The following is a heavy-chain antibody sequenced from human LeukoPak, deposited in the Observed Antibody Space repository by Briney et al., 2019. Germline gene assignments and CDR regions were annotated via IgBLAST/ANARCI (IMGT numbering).Heavy chain of an antibody. CDR2: IYYSGST. CDR1: GGSISTSSYY. CDR3: ARDRAAVAGTVGDAFDI. D-gene: IGHD6-19*01. V-gene: IGHV4-61*01. Sequence: SETLSLACTVSGGSISTSSYYWGWIRQPPGKGLEWIGYIYYSGSTNYNPSLKSRVTISVDTSKNQFSLKLSSVTAADTAVCYCARDRAAVAGTVGDAFDIWGQGTMVTVSS. J-gene: IGHJ3*02.